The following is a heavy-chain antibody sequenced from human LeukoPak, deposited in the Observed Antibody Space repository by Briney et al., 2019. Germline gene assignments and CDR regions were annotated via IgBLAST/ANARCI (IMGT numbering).Heavy chain of an antibody. J-gene: IGHJ4*02. CDR1: GFTVSSNY. V-gene: IGHV3-53*01. Sequence: GGSLRLSCAASGFTVSSNYMSWVRQAPGKGLEWVSVIYSGGSTYYADSVKGRFTISRDNSKNTLYLQMISLRAEDTAVYYCAKHGSGRYFDYWGQGTLVTVSS. CDR2: IYSGGST. CDR3: AKHGSGRYFDY. D-gene: IGHD6-19*01.